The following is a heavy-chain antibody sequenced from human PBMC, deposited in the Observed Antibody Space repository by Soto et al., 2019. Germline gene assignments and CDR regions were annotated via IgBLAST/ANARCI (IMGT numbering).Heavy chain of an antibody. D-gene: IGHD3-10*01. CDR1: GGTFNTYA. CDR2: ISPMFGAA. V-gene: IGHV1-69*19. Sequence: QVQLVQSGAEMKTPGSSVKVSCQSSGGTFNTYAMNWVRQAPGQGPEWMGDISPMFGAANYAPTFQGRVTMTADASTGISDMELRRLTSEDTALCFWAREVQVHTPAFVYWGQGTRVTVSS. J-gene: IGHJ4*02. CDR3: AREVQVHTPAFVY.